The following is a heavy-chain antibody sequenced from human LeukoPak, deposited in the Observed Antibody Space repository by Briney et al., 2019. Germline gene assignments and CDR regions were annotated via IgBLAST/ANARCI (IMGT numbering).Heavy chain of an antibody. V-gene: IGHV3-74*01. J-gene: IGHJ5*01. D-gene: IGHD3-10*01. CDR3: VRLRRNSDRSYYYYYYDS. CDR1: GFTFSSYL. Sequence: GGSLRLSCAASGFTFSSYLMFWVRQAPGKGLVWVSRIKSDGSSTNYADSVKGRFTISRDNAKNTLYLQMNSLRAEDTAVYYCVRLRRNSDRSYYYYYYDSWGQGILVTVSS. CDR2: IKSDGSST.